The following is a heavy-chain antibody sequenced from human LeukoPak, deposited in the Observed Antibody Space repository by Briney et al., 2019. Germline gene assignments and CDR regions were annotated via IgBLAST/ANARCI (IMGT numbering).Heavy chain of an antibody. Sequence: GASVKVSCKASGDTFTKYHMHWVRQAPGQGLEWMGLINPNGGNPIYAQNFQGRVTMTWDTSTSTGYMDLSSLRSEGTAVYFCAIEYTGSSYLDHWGQGALVTVSS. CDR2: INPNGGNP. V-gene: IGHV1-46*01. CDR1: GDTFTKYH. J-gene: IGHJ4*02. CDR3: AIEYTGSSYLDH. D-gene: IGHD1-26*01.